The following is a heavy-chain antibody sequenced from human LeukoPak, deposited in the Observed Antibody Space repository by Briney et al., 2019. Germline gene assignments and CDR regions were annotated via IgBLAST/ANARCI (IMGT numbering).Heavy chain of an antibody. CDR3: ARSHWGPFGSRIANWFDP. J-gene: IGHJ5*02. CDR1: GYSISSSNW. Sequence: SETLSLTCAVSGYSISSSNWWGWIRQPPGKGLEWIGYIYYSGNIYYNPSLKSRVTISVDTSKNQFSLKVRSVTAADTAVYYCARSHWGPFGSRIANWFDPWGQGTLVTVSS. D-gene: IGHD7-27*01. CDR2: IYYSGNI. V-gene: IGHV4-28*05.